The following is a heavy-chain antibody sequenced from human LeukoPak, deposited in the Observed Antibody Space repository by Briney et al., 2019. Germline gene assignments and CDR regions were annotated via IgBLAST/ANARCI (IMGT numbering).Heavy chain of an antibody. V-gene: IGHV4-59*01. CDR2: IYYSGST. Sequence: SETLSLTCTVSGGSISSYYWSWIRQPPGKGLEWMGYIYYSGSTNYNPSLKSRVTISVDTSKNQLSLKLSSVTAADTAVYYCARAEYSNYETFDYWGQGTLVTVSS. CDR1: GGSISSYY. CDR3: ARAEYSNYETFDY. J-gene: IGHJ4*02. D-gene: IGHD4-11*01.